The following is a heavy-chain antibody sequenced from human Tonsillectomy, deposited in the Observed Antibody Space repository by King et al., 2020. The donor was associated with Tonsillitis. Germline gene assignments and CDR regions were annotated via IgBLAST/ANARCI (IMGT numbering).Heavy chain of an antibody. D-gene: IGHD6-13*01. J-gene: IGHJ5*02. CDR2: ISAYNGNT. CDR1: GYTFTSYG. Sequence: VQLVESGAEVKKPGASVKVSCKASGYTFTSYGISWVRQAPGQGLEWMGWISAYNGNTNYAQKLQGRVTITTDTSTSTAYMELRSLRSDDTAMYYCARDAASYSSSWYGSNWFDPWGQGTLVTVSS. V-gene: IGHV1-18*01. CDR3: ARDAASYSSSWYGSNWFDP.